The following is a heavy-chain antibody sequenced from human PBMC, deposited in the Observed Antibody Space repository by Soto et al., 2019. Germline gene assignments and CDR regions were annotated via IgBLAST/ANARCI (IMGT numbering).Heavy chain of an antibody. CDR2: ISHNGNRK. D-gene: IGHD3-9*01. CDR3: FEPTFYFGY. Sequence: GGALRLSWVFSGCIFSPYAMHWVRQAPGKGLEWIAVISHNGNRKYYADSVQGRFTISRDNSKNTLYLQMTSLRADDTAVYYCFEPTFYFGYWGQGT. V-gene: IGHV3-30*04. J-gene: IGHJ4*02. CDR1: GCIFSPYA.